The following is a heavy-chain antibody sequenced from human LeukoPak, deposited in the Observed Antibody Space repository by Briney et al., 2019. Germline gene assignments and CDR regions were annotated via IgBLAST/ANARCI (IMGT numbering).Heavy chain of an antibody. CDR2: IYYSGST. D-gene: IGHD3-10*01. J-gene: IGHJ4*02. CDR3: ARFGPLTYYYGSGSLYYFDY. CDR1: GGSISSSSYY. Sequence: PSETLSLTCTVSGGSISSSSYYWGWIRQPPGKGLEWIGSIYYSGSTYYNPSLKSRVTISVDTSKNQFSLKLSSVTAADTAVYYCARFGPLTYYYGSGSLYYFDYWGQGTLVTVSS. V-gene: IGHV4-39*07.